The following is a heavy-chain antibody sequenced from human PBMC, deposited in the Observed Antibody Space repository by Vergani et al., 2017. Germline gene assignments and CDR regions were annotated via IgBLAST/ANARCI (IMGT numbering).Heavy chain of an antibody. CDR1: GDSISSGVYH. CDR3: ARMGGYDEGDAFRIGYFDS. D-gene: IGHD3-22*01. J-gene: IGHJ4*02. V-gene: IGHV4-31*03. Sequence: QVQLQESGPGLVKPSQTLSLTCSASGDSISSGVYHWNWIRQHPGKGLEWIGYIYSTGSTHHNPSLRRRINMSVDTSKNQFSLKLNSVTAAATAMYYCARMGGYDEGDAFRIGYFDSWGPGILVTVSS. CDR2: IYSTGST.